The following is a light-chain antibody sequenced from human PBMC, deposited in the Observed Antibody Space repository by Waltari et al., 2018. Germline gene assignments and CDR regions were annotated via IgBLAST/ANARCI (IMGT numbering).Light chain of an antibody. J-gene: IGLJ1*01. CDR3: QSYDSSLSGYV. Sequence: QSVLTQPPSVSGAPGQRVTISCPGSSSNIGAGYDVHWYQQLPGTAPKLLIQGNSNRPAGVPDRFSGSKSGTSASLAITGLQAEDEADYYCQSYDSSLSGYVFGTGTKVTVL. CDR2: GNS. V-gene: IGLV1-40*01. CDR1: SSNIGAGYD.